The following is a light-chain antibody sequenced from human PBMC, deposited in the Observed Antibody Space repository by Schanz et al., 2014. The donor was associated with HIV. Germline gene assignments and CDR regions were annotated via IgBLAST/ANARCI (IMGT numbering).Light chain of an antibody. J-gene: IGKJ1*01. CDR3: QQYGVSPPWT. V-gene: IGKV3-20*01. Sequence: EAVLTQSPATLSVYPGERVTLSCRASQSVSNNLAWYQLKPGQAPRLLIYGASTRATGVPDRFSGSGSGTDFTLTISRVEPEDFAVYYCQQYGVSPPWTFGQGTRVEIK. CDR2: GAS. CDR1: QSVSNN.